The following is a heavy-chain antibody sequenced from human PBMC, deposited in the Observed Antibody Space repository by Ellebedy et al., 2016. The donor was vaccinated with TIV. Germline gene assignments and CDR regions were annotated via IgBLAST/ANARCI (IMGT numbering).Heavy chain of an antibody. J-gene: IGHJ6*02. V-gene: IGHV3-33*08. CDR1: GFTFSSYG. CDR2: IWYDGSNK. CDR3: ARNYYYSYGMDV. Sequence: PGGSLRLSCAAPGFTFSSYGMHWVRQAPGKGLEWVAVIWYDGSNKYYADSVKGRFTISRDNSKNTLYLQMNSLRAEDTAFYYCARNYYYSYGMDVWGQGTTVTVSS.